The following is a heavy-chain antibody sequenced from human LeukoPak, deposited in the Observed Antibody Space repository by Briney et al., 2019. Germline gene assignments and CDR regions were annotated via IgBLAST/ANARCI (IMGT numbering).Heavy chain of an antibody. Sequence: SETLSLTCAVYGVSFSGYYWSWIRQPPGKGLEWIGEINHSGSTNYNPSLKSRVTISVDTSKNQFSLKLSSVTAADTAVYYCARGSLRYFDWLRGAEYFQHWGQGTLVTVSS. V-gene: IGHV4-34*01. J-gene: IGHJ1*01. CDR2: INHSGST. D-gene: IGHD3-9*01. CDR1: GVSFSGYY. CDR3: ARGSLRYFDWLRGAEYFQH.